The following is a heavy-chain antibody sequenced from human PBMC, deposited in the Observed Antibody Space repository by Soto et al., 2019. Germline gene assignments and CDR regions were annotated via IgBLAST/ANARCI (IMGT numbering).Heavy chain of an antibody. CDR1: GGTFSTYS. V-gene: IGHV1-69*12. Sequence: QVQLVQSGAEVKKPGSSVKVSCKASGGTFSTYSISWVRQAPGQGLEWMGGIIPMLGKTNYAQKFQGRVTITAYESTSTAYMDLSSLRSDDTAVYYCAKDILEWLFGSGDYYYYGMDVWGQGTTVTVSS. CDR2: IIPMLGKT. J-gene: IGHJ6*02. CDR3: AKDILEWLFGSGDYYYYGMDV. D-gene: IGHD3-3*01.